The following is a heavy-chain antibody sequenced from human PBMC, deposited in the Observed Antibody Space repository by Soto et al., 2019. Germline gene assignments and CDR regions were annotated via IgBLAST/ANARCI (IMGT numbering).Heavy chain of an antibody. J-gene: IGHJ4*02. CDR1: GGSISSSSYY. CDR3: ARLPTNGDPLYYFDY. Sequence: PSETLSLTCTVSGGSISSSSYYWGWIRQPPGKGLEWIGSIYYSGSTYYNPSLKSRVTISVDTSKNQFSLKLSSVTAADTAVYYCARLPTNGDPLYYFDYWGQGTLVTVSS. D-gene: IGHD4-17*01. CDR2: IYYSGST. V-gene: IGHV4-39*01.